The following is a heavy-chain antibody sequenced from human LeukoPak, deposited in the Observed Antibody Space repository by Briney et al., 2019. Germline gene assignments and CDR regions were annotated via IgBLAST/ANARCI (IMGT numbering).Heavy chain of an antibody. V-gene: IGHV4-4*02. CDR3: GKTDIYFNPIDY. J-gene: IGHJ4*02. Sequence: PSETLSLTCAVSGVSISSSEWWIWVRQPPGQGLEWIGEIHRDGRTRYNPSLKSRVTMSMDYSKNQFSLSVTSVTAADTAIYYCGKTDIYFNPIDYWGPGSLVTVSS. D-gene: IGHD3-9*01. CDR1: GVSISSSEW. CDR2: IHRDGRT.